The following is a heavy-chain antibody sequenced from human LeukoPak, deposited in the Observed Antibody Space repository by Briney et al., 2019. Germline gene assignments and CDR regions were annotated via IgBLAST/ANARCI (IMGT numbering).Heavy chain of an antibody. CDR2: INPSGGST. CDR1: GYTFTSYY. Sequence: ASVKASCKASGYTFTSYYMHWVRQAPGQGLEWMGIINPSGGSTSYAQKFQGRVTMTRDTSTSTVYMELSSLRSEDTAVYYCARDPLNWNDEKSQTFDYWGQGTLVTVSS. J-gene: IGHJ4*02. CDR3: ARDPLNWNDEKSQTFDY. D-gene: IGHD1-1*01. V-gene: IGHV1-46*01.